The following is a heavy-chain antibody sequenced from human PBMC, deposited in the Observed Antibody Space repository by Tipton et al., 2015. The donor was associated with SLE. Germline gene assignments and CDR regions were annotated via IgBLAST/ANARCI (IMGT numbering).Heavy chain of an antibody. J-gene: IGHJ4*02. Sequence: LRLSCTASGGSISSYFWSWIRQPPGKGLEWIGYIYYSGSTNYNPSLKSRVTISVDTSKNQFSLKLSSVTAADTAVYYCARGLVGGAFDCWGQGTLVTVSS. D-gene: IGHD2-2*01. CDR1: GGSISSYF. V-gene: IGHV4-59*01. CDR2: IYYSGST. CDR3: ARGLVGGAFDC.